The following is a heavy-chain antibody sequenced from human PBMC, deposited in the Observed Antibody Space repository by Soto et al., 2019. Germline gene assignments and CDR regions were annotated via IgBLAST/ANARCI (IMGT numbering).Heavy chain of an antibody. Sequence: QVQLVESGGGVVQPGRSLRLSCAASGFTFSDYGMHWVRQAPGKGLEWMAVVWYDGSNKYYADSVKGRFTXSRDXSKXXXXXXXXXXXXXXXXXXYCARGAXXGSGKAGWFDPWGQGTLVTVSS. V-gene: IGHV3-33*03. CDR3: ARGAXXGSGKAGWFDP. CDR1: GFTFSDYG. CDR2: VWYDGSNK. J-gene: IGHJ5*02. D-gene: IGHD3-10*01.